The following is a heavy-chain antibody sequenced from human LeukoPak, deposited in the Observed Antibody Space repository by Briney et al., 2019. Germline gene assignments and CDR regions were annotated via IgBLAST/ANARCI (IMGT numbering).Heavy chain of an antibody. D-gene: IGHD5-12*01. Sequence: PGGSLRLSCAASGFTFDDYGMSWVRQAPGKGLEWVPGINWNGGSTGYADSVKGRFTISRDNAKNSLYLQMNSLRAEHTALYYCARVRYRGYSGYDFGFDYWGQGTLVTGSS. J-gene: IGHJ4*02. CDR3: ARVRYRGYSGYDFGFDY. CDR1: GFTFDDYG. V-gene: IGHV3-20*04. CDR2: INWNGGST.